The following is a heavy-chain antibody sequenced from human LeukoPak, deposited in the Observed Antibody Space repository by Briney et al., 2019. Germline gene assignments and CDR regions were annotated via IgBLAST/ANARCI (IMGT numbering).Heavy chain of an antibody. D-gene: IGHD3-10*01. V-gene: IGHV4-30-4*01. CDR1: GGSISSGDYY. J-gene: IGHJ5*02. Sequence: SETLSLTCTVSGGSISSGDYYWSWIRQPPGKGLEWIGYIYYSGSTYYNPSLKSRVTISVDTSKNQFSLKLSSVTAADTAVYYCARVPWGSGRLPFFDPWGQGTLVTVSS. CDR2: IYYSGST. CDR3: ARVPWGSGRLPFFDP.